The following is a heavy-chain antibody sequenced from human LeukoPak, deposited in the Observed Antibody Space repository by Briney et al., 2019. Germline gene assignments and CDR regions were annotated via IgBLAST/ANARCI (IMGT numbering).Heavy chain of an antibody. CDR3: ASGPPFLKYFEY. D-gene: IGHD3-3*01. Sequence: GGSLRLSCAASGFTFSTYVMNWFRQAPGKGLEWVSTISVGAEYIFYADSVNGRFTISRDDSNNALYLQMHSLRAEDTALYYCASGPPFLKYFEYWGQGTLVTVSS. CDR1: GFTFSTYV. V-gene: IGHV3-23*01. CDR2: ISVGAEYI. J-gene: IGHJ4*02.